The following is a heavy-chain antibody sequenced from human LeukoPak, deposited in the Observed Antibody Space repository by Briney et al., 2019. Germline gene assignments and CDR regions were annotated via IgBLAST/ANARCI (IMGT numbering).Heavy chain of an antibody. CDR2: VYYSGRT. CDR3: ARQGSAYYFDF. J-gene: IGHJ4*02. D-gene: IGHD2-15*01. Sequence: SETLSLTCTVSGGSVSSSSYYWGWIRQPPGKELRWIASVYYSGRTNYSPSLKSRVTISVDTSEKQFSLQLNSVTAADTAVYYCARQGSAYYFDFWGQGLLVTVSS. V-gene: IGHV4-39*01. CDR1: GGSVSSSSYY.